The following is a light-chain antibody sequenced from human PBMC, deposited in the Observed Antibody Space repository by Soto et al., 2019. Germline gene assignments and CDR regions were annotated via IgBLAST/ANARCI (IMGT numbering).Light chain of an antibody. CDR2: GNG. Sequence: QPVLTQPPSVSGAPGQRVIISCTGSTSNIGAGSDVHWYQQIPGTAPKLLMYGNGNRPSGVPDRFSGSKSGTSASLAITGLQAEDEADYYCQSYDNSLRGVVFGGGTKLTVL. CDR1: TSNIGAGSD. CDR3: QSYDNSLRGVV. V-gene: IGLV1-40*01. J-gene: IGLJ2*01.